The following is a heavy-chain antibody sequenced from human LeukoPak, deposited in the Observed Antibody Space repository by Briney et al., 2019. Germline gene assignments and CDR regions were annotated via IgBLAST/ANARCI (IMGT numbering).Heavy chain of an antibody. CDR3: ARRGGGIILGDSEGMDV. V-gene: IGHV4-34*01. J-gene: IGHJ6*02. CDR1: GGSFSGYY. D-gene: IGHD3-10*01. CDR2: INHSGST. Sequence: SETLSLTCAVYGGSFSGYYWSWIRQPPGKGLEWIGEINHSGSTNYNPSLKSRVTISVDTSKNQFSLKLSSVTAADTAVYYCARRGGGIILGDSEGMDVWGQGTTVTVSS.